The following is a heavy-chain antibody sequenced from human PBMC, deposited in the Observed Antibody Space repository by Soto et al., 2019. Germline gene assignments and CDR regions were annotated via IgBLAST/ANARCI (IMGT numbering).Heavy chain of an antibody. CDR3: ARSSNAIASASNGFGY. CDR1: GFTVSSNY. V-gene: IGHV3-53*01. Sequence: GGSLRLSCAASGFTVSSNYMSWVRQAPGKGLEWVSVIYSGGSTYYADSVKGRFTISRDNSKNTLYLQMNSLRAEDTAVYYCARSSNAIASASNGFGYWGRGPRVTVSS. D-gene: IGHD6-13*01. CDR2: IYSGGST. J-gene: IGHJ4*02.